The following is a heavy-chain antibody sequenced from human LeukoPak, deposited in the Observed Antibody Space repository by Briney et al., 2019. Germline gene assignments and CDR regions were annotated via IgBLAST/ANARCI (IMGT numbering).Heavy chain of an antibody. D-gene: IGHD5-18*01. CDR1: GYTFTSYY. CDR2: INPSGGST. CDR3: ARPQVTLKDYYYGMDV. Sequence: ASVKVSCKASGYTFTSYYMHWVRQAPGQGLEWMGVINPSGGSTSYAQKFQGRVTMTRDTSTSTVYMDMSSLRSEDTAVYYCARPQVTLKDYYYGMDVWGQGTTVTVSS. V-gene: IGHV1-46*01. J-gene: IGHJ6*02.